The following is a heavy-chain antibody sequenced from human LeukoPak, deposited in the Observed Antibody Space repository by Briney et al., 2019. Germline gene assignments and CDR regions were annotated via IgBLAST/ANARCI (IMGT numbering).Heavy chain of an antibody. CDR2: ISYDGSNK. J-gene: IGHJ4*02. CDR1: GFTFSSYD. CDR3: ARSFGWLRVGGYFDY. Sequence: GGSLRLSCAASGFTFSSYDMHWVRQAPGKGLEWVAVISYDGSNKYYADSVKRRFTISRDNSKNTLYLQMNSLRAEDTAVYYCARSFGWLRVGGYFDYWGQGTLVTVSS. V-gene: IGHV3-33*05. D-gene: IGHD3-10*01.